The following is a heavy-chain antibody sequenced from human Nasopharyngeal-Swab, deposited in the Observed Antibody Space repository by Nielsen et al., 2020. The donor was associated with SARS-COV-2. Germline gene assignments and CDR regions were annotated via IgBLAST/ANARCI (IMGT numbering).Heavy chain of an antibody. V-gene: IGHV1-69*13. CDR1: GGTFTTFP. CDR2: IIPIFGTA. D-gene: IGHD2-21*02. J-gene: IGHJ6*02. CDR3: ASSYCGGDCYSPTVYYYGMDV. Sequence: SVKVSCKASGGTFTTFPITWFRQPPGQGLVWMGGIIPIFGTANYAQKFQGRVTITADESTSTAYMELSSLRSEDTAVYYCASSYCGGDCYSPTVYYYGMDVWGQGTTVTVSS.